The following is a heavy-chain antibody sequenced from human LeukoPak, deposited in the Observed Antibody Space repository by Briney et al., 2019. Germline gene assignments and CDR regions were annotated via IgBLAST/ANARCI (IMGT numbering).Heavy chain of an antibody. V-gene: IGHV3-11*01. CDR1: GGSISSSSYY. D-gene: IGHD3-10*01. Sequence: LSLTCTVSGGSISSSSYYWGWIRQPPGKGLEWVSYISSSGSTIYYADSVKGRFTISRDNAKNSLYLQMNSLRAEDTAVYYCASSMVRGYYYYYGMDVWGQGTTVTVSS. J-gene: IGHJ6*02. CDR2: ISSSGSTI. CDR3: ASSMVRGYYYYYGMDV.